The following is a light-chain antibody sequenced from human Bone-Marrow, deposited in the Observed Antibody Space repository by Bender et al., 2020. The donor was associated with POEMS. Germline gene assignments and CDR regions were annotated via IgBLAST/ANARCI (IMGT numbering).Light chain of an antibody. CDR1: SSDVGNYDF. V-gene: IGLV2-14*02. J-gene: IGLJ2*01. CDR3: GSYTTITTLV. CDR2: DVS. Sequence: QSALTQPASVSGSPGQSISISCTGTSSDVGNYDFVSWYQQHPGKVPKLMIYDVSNRPSGVSTRFSGSKSGNTASLTISGLQAEDEADYYCGSYTTITTLVFGGGTKLTVL.